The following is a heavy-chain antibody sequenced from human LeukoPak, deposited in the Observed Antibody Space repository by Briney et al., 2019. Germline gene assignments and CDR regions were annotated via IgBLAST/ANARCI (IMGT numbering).Heavy chain of an antibody. CDR3: ARGVHGSGGYYFDY. Sequence: PSETLSLTCTVSGGSISGYYWTWIRQSPGKGLEWIGYVYDSGSTKYNPSLKSRATTSVDTSKNQFSLKLTSVTAADTAVYYCARGVHGSGGYYFDYWGQGTLVTVSS. J-gene: IGHJ4*02. V-gene: IGHV4-59*01. CDR2: VYDSGST. CDR1: GGSISGYY. D-gene: IGHD6-19*01.